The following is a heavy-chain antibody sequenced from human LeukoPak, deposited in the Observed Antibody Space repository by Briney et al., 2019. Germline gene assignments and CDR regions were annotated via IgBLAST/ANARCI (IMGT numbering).Heavy chain of an antibody. V-gene: IGHV3-23*01. Sequence: PGGSLRLSCSASGFTFSSYVLSWVRQAPGKGLEWVSPISGTGDSIYYADSVKGRFTISRDNSKNTLYLQMNSLRAEDTAVYYCARDSGSYRYYSYGMDVWGQGTTVTVSS. CDR3: ARDSGSYRYYSYGMDV. D-gene: IGHD1-26*01. CDR1: GFTFSSYV. CDR2: ISGTGDSI. J-gene: IGHJ6*02.